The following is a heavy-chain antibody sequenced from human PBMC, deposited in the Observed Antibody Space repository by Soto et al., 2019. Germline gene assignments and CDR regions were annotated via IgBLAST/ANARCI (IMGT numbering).Heavy chain of an antibody. D-gene: IGHD6-19*01. Sequence: QVQLQQWGAGLLKPSETLSLTCAVYGGSFSPYFWSWIRQPPGKGLEWLGEINHSGSTNYNPSLTRRATLSVDTSQNQVSLTLTSVTAADTAVYYCARLASGWQYYYFDFWGRGTPVTVSS. CDR3: ARLASGWQYYYFDF. V-gene: IGHV4-34*01. CDR2: INHSGST. CDR1: GGSFSPYF. J-gene: IGHJ2*01.